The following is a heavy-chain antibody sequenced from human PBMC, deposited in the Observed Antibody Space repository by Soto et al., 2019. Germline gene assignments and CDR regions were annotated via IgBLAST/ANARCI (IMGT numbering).Heavy chain of an antibody. D-gene: IGHD3-16*01. CDR2: IHGTRSII. J-gene: IGHJ4*02. CDR3: ARDARNADYDY. Sequence: EVQLVESGGGLVQPGGSLKLSCAVSGFTFSSHAMNWVRQAPGKGLEWVAYIHGTRSIIYYADSVKGRFTISRDNAKNSLYLQMDSLRGEDTALYYCARDARNADYDYWGQGTLVTVSS. V-gene: IGHV3-48*01. CDR1: GFTFSSHA.